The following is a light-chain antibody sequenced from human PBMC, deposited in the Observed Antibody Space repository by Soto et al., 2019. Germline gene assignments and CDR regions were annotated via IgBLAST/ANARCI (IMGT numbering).Light chain of an antibody. Sequence: QSLLTQPPSVSASPGQKVTISCSGSSSNIGGNSVSWYQQLPGTAPKLLIYDDNKRPSGPPARFSGSKSGTSATPGITGFQTGDEAEYYCGSWDSSLSAYVFGTGTKVTVL. CDR1: SSNIGGNS. J-gene: IGLJ1*01. CDR2: DDN. V-gene: IGLV1-51*01. CDR3: GSWDSSLSAYV.